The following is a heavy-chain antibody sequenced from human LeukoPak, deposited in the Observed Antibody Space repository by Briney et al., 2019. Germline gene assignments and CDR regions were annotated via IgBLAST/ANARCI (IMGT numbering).Heavy chain of an antibody. V-gene: IGHV4-59*08. D-gene: IGHD5/OR15-5a*01. CDR3: ARNGEYWSTTDY. J-gene: IGHJ4*02. CDR2: IYYSGST. CDR1: GGSISSYY. Sequence: SSETLSLTCTVSGGSISSYYWSWIRQPPGKGLEWIGYIYYSGSTNYNPSLKSRVTISVDTSKNQFSLKLSSVTAADTAVYYCARNGEYWSTTDYWGQGTLVTVSS.